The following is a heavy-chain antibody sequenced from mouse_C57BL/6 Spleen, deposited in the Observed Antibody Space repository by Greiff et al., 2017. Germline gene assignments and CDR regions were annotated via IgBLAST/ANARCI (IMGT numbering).Heavy chain of an antibody. D-gene: IGHD1-1*01. CDR2: INYDGSST. CDR1: GFTFSDYY. J-gene: IGHJ4*01. CDR3: ARDGSSYYAMDY. Sequence: EVQLVESEGGLVQPGSSMKLSCTASGFTFSDYYMAWVRQVPEKGLEWVANINYDGSSTYYLDSLKSRFIISRDNAKNILYLQMSSLKSEDTATYYCARDGSSYYAMDYWGQGTSVTVSS. V-gene: IGHV5-16*01.